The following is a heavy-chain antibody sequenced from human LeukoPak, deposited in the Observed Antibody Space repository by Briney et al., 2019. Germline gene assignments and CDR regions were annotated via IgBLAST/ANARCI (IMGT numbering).Heavy chain of an antibody. CDR3: ARDVFIPAALGYYYYMDV. V-gene: IGHV4-59*12. D-gene: IGHD2-2*01. CDR2: IYYSGST. CDR1: GGSISSYY. J-gene: IGHJ6*03. Sequence: SETLSLTCTVSGGSISSYYWSWIRQPPGKGLEWIGYIYYSGSTNYNPSLKSRVTISVDTSKNQFSLKLSSVTAADTAVYYCARDVFIPAALGYYYYMDVWGKGTTVTVSS.